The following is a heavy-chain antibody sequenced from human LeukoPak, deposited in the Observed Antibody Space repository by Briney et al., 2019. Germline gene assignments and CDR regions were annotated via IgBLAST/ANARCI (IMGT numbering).Heavy chain of an antibody. D-gene: IGHD1-26*01. CDR1: GDSMSDYF. J-gene: IGHJ2*01. Sequence: SETLSLTCTVSGDSMSDYFWTWIRQPPGKGLEWIGRISGSGSTDYNASLKSRVTMSVDTSKNQLSLKVISVTAADTAVYYCASERPATENWFFDLWGRGTLVTVSS. V-gene: IGHV4-4*07. CDR2: ISGSGST. CDR3: ASERPATENWFFDL.